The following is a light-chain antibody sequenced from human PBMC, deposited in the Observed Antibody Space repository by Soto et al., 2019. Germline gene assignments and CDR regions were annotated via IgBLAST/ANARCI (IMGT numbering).Light chain of an antibody. J-gene: IGLJ3*02. CDR3: CSYAGTYTLL. CDR1: SSDVGGYDF. CDR2: DVS. V-gene: IGLV2-11*01. Sequence: QSVLTQPRSVSGSPGQSVTISCTGSSSDVGGYDFVSWYQQHPGKAPKLMISDVSERPSGVPDRFSGSKSANTASLTISGLQAEDEADYYCCSYAGTYTLLFGGGTKLTVL.